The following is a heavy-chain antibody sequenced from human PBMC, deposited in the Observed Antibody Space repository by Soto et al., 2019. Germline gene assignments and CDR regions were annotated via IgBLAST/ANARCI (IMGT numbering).Heavy chain of an antibody. J-gene: IGHJ4*01. Sequence: GVSVKVSCKTSGGSQATSWLRQAPGQGPEWLGGIIGVFPTTNKAQKFQGRVTITADKSTGTAYMELSRLTSVDTAVYYCARDRGYCSSNGCWNFDHWGHGTLVTVSS. D-gene: IGHD2-2*01. CDR3: ARDRGYCSSNGCWNFDH. CDR1: GGSQA. V-gene: IGHV1-69*06. CDR2: IIGVFPTT.